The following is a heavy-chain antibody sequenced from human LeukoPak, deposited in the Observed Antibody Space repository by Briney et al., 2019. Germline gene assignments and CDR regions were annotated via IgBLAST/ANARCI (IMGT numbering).Heavy chain of an antibody. CDR3: ARGRGYYYDSSGYHGGSWFNP. CDR1: GFTFSSYD. D-gene: IGHD3-22*01. Sequence: GGSLRLSCAASGFTFSSYDMHWVRQAPGKGLEWVSAIGTAGDTYYPGSVKGRFTISRENAKNSLYLQMNSLRAGDTAVYYCARGRGYYYDSSGYHGGSWFNPWGQGTLVTVSS. V-gene: IGHV3-13*01. J-gene: IGHJ5*02. CDR2: IGTAGDT.